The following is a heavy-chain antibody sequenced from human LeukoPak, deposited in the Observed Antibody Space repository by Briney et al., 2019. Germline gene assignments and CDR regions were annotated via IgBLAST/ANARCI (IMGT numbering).Heavy chain of an antibody. CDR3: ARHAAILGWFDP. CDR1: GGSISSGSYY. D-gene: IGHD3-3*01. J-gene: IGHJ5*02. CDR2: IYYSGST. V-gene: IGHV4-39*01. Sequence: SETLSLTCIVSGGSISSGSYYWGWIRQPPGKGLEWIGSIYYSGSTYYNASLKSRVTISVDTSKNQFSLKLSSVTAADTAMYYCARHAAILGWFDPWGQGTLVTVSS.